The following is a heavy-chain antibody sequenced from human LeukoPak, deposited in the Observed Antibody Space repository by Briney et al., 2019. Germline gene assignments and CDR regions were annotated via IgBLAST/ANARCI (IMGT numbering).Heavy chain of an antibody. CDR3: GRDREGNWVDY. J-gene: IGHJ4*02. CDR2: IDYSGST. D-gene: IGHD7-27*01. Sequence: SETLSLTCTVSGGSISSHYWSWIRQPPGKGLEWIGYIDYSGSTNYNPSLKSRVTISRDTSKNQFSLKLNSVSAADTAVYYCGRDREGNWVDYWGQGTLVTVS. V-gene: IGHV4-59*11. CDR1: GGSISSHY.